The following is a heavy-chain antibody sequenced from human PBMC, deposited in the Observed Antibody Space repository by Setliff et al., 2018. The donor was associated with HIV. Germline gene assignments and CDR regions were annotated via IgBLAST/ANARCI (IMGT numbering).Heavy chain of an antibody. CDR3: AREIRAGDYPPYNYYFYMDV. D-gene: IGHD4-17*01. Sequence: LSLSCAASGFTFSDHYMSWIRQAPGKGLVWVSRINSDGSSTSYADSVKGRFTISRDNAKNSLFLQMNSLRAEDTAVYYCAREIRAGDYPPYNYYFYMDVWGKGTTVTVSS. CDR2: INSDGSST. CDR1: GFTFSDHY. V-gene: IGHV3-74*01. J-gene: IGHJ6*03.